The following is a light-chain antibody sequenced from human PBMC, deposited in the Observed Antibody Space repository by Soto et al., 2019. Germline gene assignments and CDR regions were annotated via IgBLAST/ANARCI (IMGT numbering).Light chain of an antibody. J-gene: IGKJ5*01. CDR3: QQRSNWPPST. Sequence: EIVMTQSPATLSVSPGERATLSCRASQSVSSSYLAWYQQKPGQAPRLLIHGPSRRATGIPDRFSASGSGTDFTLTISSLEPEDFAVYYCQQRSNWPPSTFGQGTRLEI. V-gene: IGKV3D-20*02. CDR1: QSVSSSY. CDR2: GPS.